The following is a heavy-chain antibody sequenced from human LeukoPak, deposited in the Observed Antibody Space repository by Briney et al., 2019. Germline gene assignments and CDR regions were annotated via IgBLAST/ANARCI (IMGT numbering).Heavy chain of an antibody. CDR3: TTEYYYDSSGYYYFGDFDY. CDR2: ISGSGGST. D-gene: IGHD3-22*01. J-gene: IGHJ4*02. V-gene: IGHV3-23*01. CDR1: GFTFSSYG. Sequence: GGTLRLSCAASGFTFSSYGMSWVRQAPGKGLEWVSAISGSGGSTYYADSVKGRFTISRDNSKNTLYLQMNSLKTEDTAVYYCTTEYYYDSSGYYYFGDFDYWGQGTLVTVSS.